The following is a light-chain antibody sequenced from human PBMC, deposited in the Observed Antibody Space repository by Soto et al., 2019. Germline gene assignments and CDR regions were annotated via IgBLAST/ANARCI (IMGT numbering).Light chain of an antibody. J-gene: IGLJ2*01. CDR1: SSDVGGYNY. CDR2: DVS. CDR3: CSYAGSYTLV. V-gene: IGLV2-11*01. Sequence: QSALTQPRSVSGSPGQSVTISCTGTSSDVGGYNYVSWYQQYPGKAPKLMIYDVSKRPSGVPDRFSGSNSGNTASLTISGLQAEDEADYSCCSYAGSYTLVFGGGTKVTVL.